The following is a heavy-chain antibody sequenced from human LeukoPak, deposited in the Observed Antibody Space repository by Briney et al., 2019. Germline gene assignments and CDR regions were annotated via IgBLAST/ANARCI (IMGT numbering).Heavy chain of an antibody. CDR1: GFTFSTFA. CDR2: ISTRGDST. J-gene: IGHJ3*02. CDR3: AKGGTVADYDAFHI. Sequence: GGSLRLSCAASGFTFSTFAMVWVRQPPGKGLEWVSGISTRGDSTYYADSVKDRFTFSRDNSKNTLYLQMNSLRAEDTAVYYCAKGGTVADYDAFHIWGQGTMVTVSS. V-gene: IGHV3-23*01. D-gene: IGHD6-19*01.